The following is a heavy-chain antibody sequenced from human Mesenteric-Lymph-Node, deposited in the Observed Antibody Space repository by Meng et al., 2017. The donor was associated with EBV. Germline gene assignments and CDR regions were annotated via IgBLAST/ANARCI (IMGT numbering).Heavy chain of an antibody. J-gene: IGHJ4*02. D-gene: IGHD7-27*01. CDR1: GGSFSDYY. CDR2: INHSGNT. CDR3: ARERLATRPGDY. V-gene: IGHV4-34*01. Sequence: QVGTAFLRPSSTLSLTSPASGGSFSDYYWSWIRQTPGKVREWIGDINHSGNTNYNPSLMSRVTFSVDTSKNQFSLTLTSVTAADTGVYYCARERLATRPGDYWGQGTLVTVSS.